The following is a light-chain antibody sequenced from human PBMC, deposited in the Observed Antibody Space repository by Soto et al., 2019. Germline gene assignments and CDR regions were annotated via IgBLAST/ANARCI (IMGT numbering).Light chain of an antibody. Sequence: QSALTQPRSVSGSPGQSVTISCTGTSSDVGGYNYVSWYLQHPGKAPKLVIYDVSKRPSGVPDRFSGSKSGNTASLTISGLQAADEADYYCCSYAGRSTFVFGTGTKLTVL. V-gene: IGLV2-11*01. CDR2: DVS. J-gene: IGLJ1*01. CDR1: SSDVGGYNY. CDR3: CSYAGRSTFV.